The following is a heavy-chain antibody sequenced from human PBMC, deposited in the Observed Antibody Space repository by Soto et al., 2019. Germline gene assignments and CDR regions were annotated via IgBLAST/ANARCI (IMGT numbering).Heavy chain of an antibody. D-gene: IGHD2-8*01. CDR1: GGSVSGYY. Sequence: SETLSLTCAVYGGSVSGYYWSWIRQPPGKGLEWIGEINHSGSTNYNPSLKSRVTISVDTSKNQFSLKLSSVTAADTAVYYCARGRGYCTNGVCYRGYYYGMDVWGQGTTVTVSS. CDR3: ARGRGYCTNGVCYRGYYYGMDV. CDR2: INHSGST. J-gene: IGHJ6*02. V-gene: IGHV4-34*01.